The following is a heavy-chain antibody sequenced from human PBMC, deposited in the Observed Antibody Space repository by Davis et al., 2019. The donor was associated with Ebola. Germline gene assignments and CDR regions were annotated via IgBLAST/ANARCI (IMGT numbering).Heavy chain of an antibody. D-gene: IGHD6-13*01. J-gene: IGHJ6*02. CDR2: MSPNSGNT. CDR1: GYTFTSYG. CDR3: ARGLSIAAAHYYYYGMDV. Sequence: AASVKVSCKASGYTFTSYGISWVRQAPGQGLEWMGWMSPNSGNTGHAQKLQGRVTMTTDTSTSTAYMELRSLRSDDTAVYYCARGLSIAAAHYYYYGMDVWGQGTTVTVSS. V-gene: IGHV1-18*01.